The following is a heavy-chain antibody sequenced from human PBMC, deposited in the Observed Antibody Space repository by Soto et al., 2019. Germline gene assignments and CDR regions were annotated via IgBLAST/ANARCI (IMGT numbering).Heavy chain of an antibody. D-gene: IGHD3-3*01. CDR3: TTGGYDFWSGYYTGPYYGMDV. CDR2: IKSKTDGGTT. J-gene: IGHJ6*02. V-gene: IGHV3-49*03. CDR1: GFTFGDYA. Sequence: GGSLRLSCTASGFTFGDYAMSWFRQAPGKGLEWVGFIKSKTDGGTTDYAAPVKGRFTISRDDSKNTLYLQMNSLKTEDTAVYYCTTGGYDFWSGYYTGPYYGMDVWGQGTTVTVSS.